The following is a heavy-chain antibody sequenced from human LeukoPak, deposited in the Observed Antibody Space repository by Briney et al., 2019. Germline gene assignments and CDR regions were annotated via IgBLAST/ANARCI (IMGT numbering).Heavy chain of an antibody. CDR1: GGSISSSIYY. V-gene: IGHV4-39*01. CDR2: IYYSGST. Sequence: KPSETLSLTRTVSGGSISSSIYYWGWIRQPPGKGLEWIGSIYYSGSTYYNPSLKSRVTISVDTSKNQFSLKLSSVTAADTAVYYCARHRIQLWTAGGYYFDYWGQGTLVTVSS. CDR3: ARHRIQLWTAGGYYFDY. J-gene: IGHJ4*02. D-gene: IGHD5-18*01.